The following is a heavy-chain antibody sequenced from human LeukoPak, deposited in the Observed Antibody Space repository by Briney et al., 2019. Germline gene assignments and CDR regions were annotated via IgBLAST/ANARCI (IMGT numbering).Heavy chain of an antibody. J-gene: IGHJ5*02. D-gene: IGHD2-2*01. CDR3: ARAYCSSTSCYQGSRWFDP. CDR1: GGSISSGGYY. V-gene: IGHV4-31*03. CDR2: IYYSGST. Sequence: PSQTLSLTCTVSGGSISSGGYYWSWIRQHPGKGLEWIGYIYYSGSTYYNPSLKSRVTISVDTSKNQFSLKLSPVTAADTAVYYCARAYCSSTSCYQGSRWFDPWGQGTLVTVSS.